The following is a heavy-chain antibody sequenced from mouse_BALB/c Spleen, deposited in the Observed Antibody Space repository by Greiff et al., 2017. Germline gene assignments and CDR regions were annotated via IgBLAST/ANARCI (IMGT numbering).Heavy chain of an antibody. CDR1: GFDFSRYW. CDR3: ARPGVYWYFDV. Sequence: EVKLLESGGGLVQPGGSLKLSCAASGFDFSRYWMSWVRQAPGKGLEWIGEINPDSSTINYTPSLKDKFIISRDNAKNTLYLQMSKVRSEDTALYYCARPGVYWYFDVWGAGTTVTVSS. V-gene: IGHV4-1*02. J-gene: IGHJ1*01. CDR2: INPDSSTI.